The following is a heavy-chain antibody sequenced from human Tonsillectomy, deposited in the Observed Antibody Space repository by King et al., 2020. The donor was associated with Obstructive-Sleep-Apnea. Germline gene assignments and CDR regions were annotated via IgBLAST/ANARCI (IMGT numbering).Heavy chain of an antibody. CDR3: AKDRLKLVTTFGVAPSH. CDR1: GFTFSSYG. D-gene: IGHD3-3*01. J-gene: IGHJ4*02. Sequence: VQLVESGGGVVQPGRSLRLSCAASGFTFSSYGMHWVRQAPGKGLEWVAVIWYDGTNKYYADSVKGRFTISRDNSKNTLYLQMNSLRAEDTAEYYCAKDRLKLVTTFGVAPSHWGQGTLVTVSS. CDR2: IWYDGTNK. V-gene: IGHV3-33*06.